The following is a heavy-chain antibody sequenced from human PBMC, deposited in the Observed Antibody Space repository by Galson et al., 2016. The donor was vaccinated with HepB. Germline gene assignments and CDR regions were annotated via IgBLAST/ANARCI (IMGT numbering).Heavy chain of an antibody. D-gene: IGHD3-3*01. CDR2: INPSGGST. V-gene: IGHV1-46*01. J-gene: IGHJ6*03. Sequence: SVKVSCKASGYTFTSYYMHWVRQAPGQGLEWMGKINPSGGSTRYAQKFQGRVTMTRDTSTSTVYMELSSLRSEDTAVYYCARLNNDFWSRYNYYYMDVWGKGTTVTVSS. CDR1: GYTFTSYY. CDR3: ARLNNDFWSRYNYYYMDV.